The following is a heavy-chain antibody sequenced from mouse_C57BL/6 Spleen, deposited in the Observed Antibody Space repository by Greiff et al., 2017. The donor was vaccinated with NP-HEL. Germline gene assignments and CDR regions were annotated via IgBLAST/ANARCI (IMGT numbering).Heavy chain of an antibody. CDR3: ARRGTFYWYFDV. Sequence: QVQLQQPGAELVKPGASVKMSCKASGYTFTSYWITWVKQRPGQGLEWIGDIYPGSGSTNYNEKFKSKATLTVDTPSSTAYMQLSSLTSEDSAVYYCARRGTFYWYFDVWGTGTTVTVSS. CDR2: IYPGSGST. CDR1: GYTFTSYW. D-gene: IGHD3-3*01. V-gene: IGHV1-55*01. J-gene: IGHJ1*03.